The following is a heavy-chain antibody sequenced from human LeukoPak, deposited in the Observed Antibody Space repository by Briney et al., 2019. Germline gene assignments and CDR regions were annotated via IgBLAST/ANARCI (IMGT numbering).Heavy chain of an antibody. Sequence: GGSLRLSCAASGFTFSSYSMNWVRQAPGKGLEWVSSISSSSSYIYYADSVKGRFTISRDNAKNSLYLQMNSLRAEDMAVYYCARDIGFRGVIDYWGQGTLVTVSS. J-gene: IGHJ4*02. CDR3: ARDIGFRGVIDY. CDR2: ISSSSSYI. CDR1: GFTFSSYS. D-gene: IGHD3-10*01. V-gene: IGHV3-21*01.